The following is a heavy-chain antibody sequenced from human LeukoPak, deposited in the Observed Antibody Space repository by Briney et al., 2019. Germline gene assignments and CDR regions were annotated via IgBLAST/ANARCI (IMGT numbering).Heavy chain of an antibody. D-gene: IGHD6-13*01. CDR2: IRSKAYGGTT. Sequence: QTGGPLRLSCTASGFTFGDYAMSWFRQAPGKGLEWVGFIRSKAYGGTTEYAASVKGRFTISRDDSKSIAYLQMNSLKTEDTAVYYCTRGISSSWYPRWFDPWGQGTLVTVSS. CDR1: GFTFGDYA. CDR3: TRGISSSWYPRWFDP. V-gene: IGHV3-49*03. J-gene: IGHJ5*02.